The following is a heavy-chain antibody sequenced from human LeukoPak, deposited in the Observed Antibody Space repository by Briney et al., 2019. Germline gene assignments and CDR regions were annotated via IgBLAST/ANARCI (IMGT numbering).Heavy chain of an antibody. CDR3: ARGISGSYDYYYYYMDV. CDR2: MNPNSGNT. Sequence: ASVKVSCKASGYTSTSYDINWVRQATGQGLEWMGWMNPNSGNTGYAQKFQGRVTITRNTSISTAYMELSSLRSEDTAVYYCARGISGSYDYYYYYMDVWGKGTTVTVSS. CDR1: GYTSTSYD. J-gene: IGHJ6*03. V-gene: IGHV1-8*03. D-gene: IGHD1-26*01.